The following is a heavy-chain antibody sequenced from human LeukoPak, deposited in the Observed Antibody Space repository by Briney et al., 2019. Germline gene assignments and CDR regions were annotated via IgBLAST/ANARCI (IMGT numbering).Heavy chain of an antibody. V-gene: IGHV1-2*02. CDR3: ARDLRGATTHSGYDILAPYYYYGMDV. CDR2: INPNSGGT. D-gene: IGHD5-12*01. CDR1: GYTFTGYY. Sequence: SVKVSCKASGYTFTGYYMHWVRQAPGQGLEWMGWINPNSGGTNYAQKFQGRVTMTRDTSISTAYMELSRLRSDDTAVYYCARDLRGATTHSGYDILAPYYYYGMDVWGQGTTVTVSS. J-gene: IGHJ6*02.